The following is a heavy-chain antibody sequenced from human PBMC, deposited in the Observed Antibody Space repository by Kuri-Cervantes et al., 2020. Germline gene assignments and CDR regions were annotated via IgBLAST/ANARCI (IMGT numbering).Heavy chain of an antibody. CDR2: IYYSGST. Sequence: GSLRLSCTVSGGSISSSSYYWGWIRQPPGKGLEWIGSIYYSGSTYYNPSLKSRVTISVDTSKNQFSLKLSSATAADTAVYYCARSCGSGSFDYWGQGTLVTVSS. J-gene: IGHJ4*02. D-gene: IGHD3-10*01. CDR3: ARSCGSGSFDY. CDR1: GGSISSSSYY. V-gene: IGHV4-39*01.